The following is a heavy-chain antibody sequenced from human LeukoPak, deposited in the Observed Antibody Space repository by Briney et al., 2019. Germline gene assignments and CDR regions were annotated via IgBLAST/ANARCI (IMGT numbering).Heavy chain of an antibody. J-gene: IGHJ4*02. V-gene: IGHV3-7*01. CDR3: ARDARVVLDY. Sequence: GGSLRLSCTASGFTSSSYWMSWVRQAPGKGLEWVANMNLDGSGKYYVNSVKGRFTISRDSAKNSLFLQMNSLRVEDTAVYYCARDARVVLDYWGLGTLVTVSS. CDR2: MNLDGSGK. CDR1: GFTSSSYW. D-gene: IGHD3-3*02.